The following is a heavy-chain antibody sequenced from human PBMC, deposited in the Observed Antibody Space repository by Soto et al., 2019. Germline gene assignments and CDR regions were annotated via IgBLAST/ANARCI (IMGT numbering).Heavy chain of an antibody. J-gene: IGHJ6*03. Sequence: QVQLQQWGAGLLKPSETLSLTCAVYGGSFSGYYWSWIRQPPGKGLEWIGEINHSGSTNYNPSLKSRVTISVDTSKNQFSLKLSSVTAADTAVYYCVRGRGTNTHYYYYMDVWGKGTTVTVSS. CDR3: VRGRGTNTHYYYYMDV. D-gene: IGHD2-8*01. CDR1: GGSFSGYY. CDR2: INHSGST. V-gene: IGHV4-34*01.